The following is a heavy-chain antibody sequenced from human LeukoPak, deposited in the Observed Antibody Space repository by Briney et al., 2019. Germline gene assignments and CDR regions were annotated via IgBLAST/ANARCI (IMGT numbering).Heavy chain of an antibody. CDR3: ASKPTYYYGSGSYYNDY. Sequence: GRSLRLSCAASGFTFSSYSMNWVRQAPGKGLEWVSSISSSSSYIYYADSVKGRFTISRDNAKNSLYLQMNSLRAEDTAVYYCASKPTYYYGSGSYYNDYWGQGTLVTVSS. V-gene: IGHV3-21*01. CDR2: ISSSSSYI. D-gene: IGHD3-10*01. J-gene: IGHJ4*02. CDR1: GFTFSSYS.